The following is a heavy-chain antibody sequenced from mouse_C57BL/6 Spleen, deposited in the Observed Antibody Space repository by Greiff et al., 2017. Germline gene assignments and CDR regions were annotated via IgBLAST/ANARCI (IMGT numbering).Heavy chain of an antibody. CDR1: GYTFTSYW. D-gene: IGHD1-1*01. V-gene: IGHV1-74*01. Sequence: QVQLQQPGAELVKPGASVKVSCKASGYTFTSYWMHWVKQRPGQGLEWIGKIHPSDSDTNYNQKFKGKATLTVDKSSSTAYMQLSSLTSEDSAVYYCAADYGSSLYYDAMDYWGQGTSVTVSS. CDR2: IHPSDSDT. CDR3: AADYGSSLYYDAMDY. J-gene: IGHJ4*01.